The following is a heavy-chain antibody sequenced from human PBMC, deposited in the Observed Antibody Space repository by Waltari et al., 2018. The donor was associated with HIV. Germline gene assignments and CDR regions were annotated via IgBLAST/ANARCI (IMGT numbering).Heavy chain of an antibody. J-gene: IGHJ5*02. CDR2: INPKSGGT. CDR3: AGMYYDFLTGYLNWFDP. Sequence: QVQLVQSGAEVKRPGASVKVSCKASGSTFTGYYIQWVRQAPGQGLEWMGRINPKSGGTNYAQKFQGRVTMTRDTSIGTAYMELRSLRSDDTAVYYCAGMYYDFLTGYLNWFDPWGQGTLVTVSS. V-gene: IGHV1-2*06. CDR1: GSTFTGYY. D-gene: IGHD3-9*01.